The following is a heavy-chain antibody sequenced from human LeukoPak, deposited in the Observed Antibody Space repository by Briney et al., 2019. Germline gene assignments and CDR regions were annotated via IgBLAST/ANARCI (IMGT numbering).Heavy chain of an antibody. J-gene: IGHJ4*02. CDR1: GFTFSNYA. CDR2: LSGSGGST. D-gene: IGHD3-3*01. Sequence: GGSLRLSCAASGFTFSNYAMSWVRQAPGKGLEWVSALSGSGGSTYYADSVKGRFTISRDNSKNTLYLQMNSLRVEDTAVYYCAKVPYYDFWSGYFDYWGQGTLVTVSS. V-gene: IGHV3-23*01. CDR3: AKVPYYDFWSGYFDY.